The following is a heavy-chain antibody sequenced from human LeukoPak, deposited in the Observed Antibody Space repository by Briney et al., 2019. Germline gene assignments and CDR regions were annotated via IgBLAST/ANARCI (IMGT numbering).Heavy chain of an antibody. J-gene: IGHJ4*02. CDR1: GGSISSSSYY. CDR3: AGFWSGYYFY. CDR2: IYYSGST. D-gene: IGHD3-3*01. V-gene: IGHV4-39*01. Sequence: PSETLSLTCTVSGGSISSSSYYWGWIRQPPGKGLEWIGSIYYSGSTYYNPSLKSRVTISADTSKNQFSLKLSSVTAADTAVYYCAGFWSGYYFYWGQGTLVTVSS.